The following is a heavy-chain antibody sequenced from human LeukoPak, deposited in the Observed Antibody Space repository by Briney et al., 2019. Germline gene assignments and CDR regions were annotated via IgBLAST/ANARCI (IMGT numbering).Heavy chain of an antibody. CDR1: GFTVSSNY. J-gene: IGHJ6*02. CDR2: SYSGGTT. V-gene: IGHV3-66*01. Sequence: GGSLRLSCAASGFTVSSNYMSWVRQAPGKGLEWVSVSYSGGTTNYADSVKGRFTISRDNFKNTLYLQMNSLRAEDTAVYYCARGLMTYYYGLDVWGQGTTVTVSS. D-gene: IGHD2-8*01. CDR3: ARGLMTYYYGLDV.